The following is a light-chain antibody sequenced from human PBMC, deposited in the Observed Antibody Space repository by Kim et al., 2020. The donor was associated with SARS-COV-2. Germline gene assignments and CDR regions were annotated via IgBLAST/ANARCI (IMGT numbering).Light chain of an antibody. V-gene: IGLV3-19*01. CDR3: NSRESSANHWM. CDR2: GKN. CDR1: SLRSYY. Sequence: SSELTQDPAVSVALGQTVRITCQGDSLRSYYASWYQQKPGQAPVLVFYGKNNRPSGIPDRFSSSYSGNTASLTITAAQAEDEADYYCNSRESSANHWMFGGGTKLTVL. J-gene: IGLJ3*02.